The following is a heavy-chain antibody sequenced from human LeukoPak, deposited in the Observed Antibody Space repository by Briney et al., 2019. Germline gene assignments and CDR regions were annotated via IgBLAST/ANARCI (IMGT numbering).Heavy chain of an antibody. CDR3: VKELKQWLGAIDY. CDR2: IDWTSGTI. Sequence: PSRSLRLSCAASGFTFDDYAMHWVRQAPGKGLEWVSGIDWTSGTIGYADSVKGRFTISRDNAKNSLYLQMNSLRAEDTALYYCVKELKQWLGAIDYWGQGTRVTVSS. V-gene: IGHV3-9*01. D-gene: IGHD6-19*01. CDR1: GFTFDDYA. J-gene: IGHJ4*02.